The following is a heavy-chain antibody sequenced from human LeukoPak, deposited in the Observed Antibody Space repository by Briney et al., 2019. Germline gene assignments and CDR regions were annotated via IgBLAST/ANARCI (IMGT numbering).Heavy chain of an antibody. J-gene: IGHJ4*02. D-gene: IGHD3-9*01. CDR1: GYTFTGYY. Sequence: ASVKVSCKASGYTFTGYYMHWVRQAPGQGLEWMGWINPNSGGTNYAQKFQGWVTMTRDTSIRTAYMELSRLRSDDTAVYYCARRGEILTSDSHFDYWGQGTLVTVS. CDR2: INPNSGGT. CDR3: ARRGEILTSDSHFDY. V-gene: IGHV1-2*04.